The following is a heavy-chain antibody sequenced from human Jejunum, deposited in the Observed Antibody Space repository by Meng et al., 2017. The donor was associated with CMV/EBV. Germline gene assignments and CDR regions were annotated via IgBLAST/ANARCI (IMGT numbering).Heavy chain of an antibody. CDR3: ATAPRGDYEPYYYYGLDV. CDR2: IIPIFRTT. Sequence: NSYAIRWVRQAPGQGLEWMGGIIPIFRTTNYAQRFQGRATITTGESTSTVYMELSSLTSDDTAVYYCATAPRGDYEPYYYYGLDVWGPGTTVTVSS. V-gene: IGHV1-69*05. CDR1: NSYA. J-gene: IGHJ6*02. D-gene: IGHD4-17*01.